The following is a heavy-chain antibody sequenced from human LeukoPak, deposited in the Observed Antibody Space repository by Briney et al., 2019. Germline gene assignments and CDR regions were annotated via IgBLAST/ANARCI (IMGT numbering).Heavy chain of an antibody. D-gene: IGHD3-10*01. CDR1: GYTFTSYG. Sequence: ASVKVSCKASGYTFTSYGISWVRQAPGQGLEWMGWINPNSGGTNYAQKFQGRVTMTRDTSISTAYMELSRLRSDDTAVYYCARDERNMVRGVYDAFDIWGQGTMVTVSS. CDR2: INPNSGGT. V-gene: IGHV1-2*02. CDR3: ARDERNMVRGVYDAFDI. J-gene: IGHJ3*02.